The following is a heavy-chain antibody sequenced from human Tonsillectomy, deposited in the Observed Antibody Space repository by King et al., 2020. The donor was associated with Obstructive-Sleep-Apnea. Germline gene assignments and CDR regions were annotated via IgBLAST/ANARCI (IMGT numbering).Heavy chain of an antibody. CDR2: ISSSSGTI. D-gene: IGHD2-15*01. Sequence: QLVQSGGGLVQPGGSLRLSCAASGFTFSTYSMNWVRQAPGKGLEWVSHISSSSGTIYYADSVKGRFTISRDNAKISLYLQMNSLRAEDTAVYYCAGAIVVVVVTDAFDIWGQGTMVTVSS. J-gene: IGHJ3*02. CDR3: AGAIVVVVVTDAFDI. V-gene: IGHV3-48*04. CDR1: GFTFSTYS.